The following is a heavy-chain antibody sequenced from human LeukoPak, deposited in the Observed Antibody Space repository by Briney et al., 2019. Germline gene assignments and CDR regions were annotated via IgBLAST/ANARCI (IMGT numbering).Heavy chain of an antibody. J-gene: IGHJ4*02. CDR2: IWYDGSNK. D-gene: IGHD6-13*01. CDR1: GFTFSSYG. CDR3: ARASYSSSWYADY. Sequence: GGSLRLSCAASGFTFSSYGVHWVRQAPGKGLEWVAVIWYDGSNKYYADSVKGRFTISRDNSKNTLYLQMNSLRAEDTAVYYCARASYSSSWYADYWGQGTLVTVSS. V-gene: IGHV3-33*01.